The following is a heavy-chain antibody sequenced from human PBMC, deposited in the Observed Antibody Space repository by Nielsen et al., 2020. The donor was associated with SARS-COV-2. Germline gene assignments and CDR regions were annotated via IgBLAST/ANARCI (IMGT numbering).Heavy chain of an antibody. CDR2: IIPIFGTA. J-gene: IGHJ4*02. CDR3: ARDPVVVVAATGLSFDY. V-gene: IGHV1-69*13. D-gene: IGHD2-15*01. CDR1: GYTITSYA. Sequence: SVKVSCKASGYTITSYAMNWVRQAPGQGLEWMGGIIPIFGTANYAQKFQGRVTITADESTSTAYMELSSLRSEDTAVYYCARDPVVVVAATGLSFDYWGQGTLVTVSS.